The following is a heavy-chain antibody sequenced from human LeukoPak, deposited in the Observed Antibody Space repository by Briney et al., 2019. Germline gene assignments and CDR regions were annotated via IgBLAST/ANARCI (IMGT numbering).Heavy chain of an antibody. CDR2: INHSGST. CDR3: ARGPGYLWFGELFPYYFDY. J-gene: IGHJ4*02. Sequence: SETLSLTCAVYGGSFSGYYWSWIRQPPAKGLEWIGEINHSGSTNYNPSLKSRVTISVDTSKNQFSLKLSSVTAADTAVYYCARGPGYLWFGELFPYYFDYWGQGTLVTVSS. V-gene: IGHV4-34*01. D-gene: IGHD3-10*01. CDR1: GGSFSGYY.